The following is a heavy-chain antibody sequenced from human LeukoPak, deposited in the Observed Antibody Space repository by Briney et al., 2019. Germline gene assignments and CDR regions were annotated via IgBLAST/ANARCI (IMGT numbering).Heavy chain of an antibody. J-gene: IGHJ4*02. D-gene: IGHD3-10*01. CDR2: INHSGST. CDR3: ARGRPRYYYGSGSYYRGPFDY. CDR1: GGSFSGYY. V-gene: IGHV4-34*01. Sequence: SETLSLTCAVYGGSFSGYYWSWIRQPPGKGPEWIGEINHSGSTNYNPSLKSRVTISVDTSKNQFSLKLSSVTAADTAVYYCARGRPRYYYGSGSYYRGPFDYWGQGTLVTVSS.